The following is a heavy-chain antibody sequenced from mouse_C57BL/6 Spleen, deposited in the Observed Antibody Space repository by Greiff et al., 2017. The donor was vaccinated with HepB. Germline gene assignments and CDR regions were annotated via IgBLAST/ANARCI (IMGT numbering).Heavy chain of an antibody. J-gene: IGHJ1*03. CDR3: ARPYYYGSSYPYWYFDV. Sequence: EVQLQESGPGLVKPSQSLSLTCSVTGYSITSGYYWNWIRQFPGNKLEWMGYISYDGSNNYNPSLKNRISITRDTSKNQFFLKLNSVTTEDTATYYCARPYYYGSSYPYWYFDVWGTGTTVTVSS. CDR1: GYSITSGYY. CDR2: ISYDGSN. V-gene: IGHV3-6*01. D-gene: IGHD1-1*01.